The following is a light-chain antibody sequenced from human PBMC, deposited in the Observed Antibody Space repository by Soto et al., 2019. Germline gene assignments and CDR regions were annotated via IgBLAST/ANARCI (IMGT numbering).Light chain of an antibody. Sequence: QSVLTQPASVSGSPGQSITISCTGTSSDVGGYNYASWYQQHPGKAPKLMIYEVNNRPSGVSNRFSGSKSGNTASLTISGLQAEDEADYYCNSYTSSTTYVFGTGTKVTVL. V-gene: IGLV2-14*01. CDR3: NSYTSSTTYV. CDR1: SSDVGGYNY. CDR2: EVN. J-gene: IGLJ1*01.